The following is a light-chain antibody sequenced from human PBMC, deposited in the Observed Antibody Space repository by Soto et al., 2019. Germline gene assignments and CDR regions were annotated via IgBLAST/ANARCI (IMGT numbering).Light chain of an antibody. J-gene: IGLJ3*02. V-gene: IGLV2-14*01. CDR3: SSYTTSLTDLV. Sequence: QSALTQPASVSGSPGQSITISCTGTSSDVGSYNYDSWYQQYPGKAPKLMIYDVSNRPSGVSYRFSGSKSGNTASLTISGLQAEDDADYFCSSYTTSLTDLVFGGGTKLTVL. CDR2: DVS. CDR1: SSDVGSYNY.